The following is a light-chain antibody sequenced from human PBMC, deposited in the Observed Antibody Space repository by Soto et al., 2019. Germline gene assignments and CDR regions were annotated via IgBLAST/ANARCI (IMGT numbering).Light chain of an antibody. CDR2: SNN. CDR1: SSNIGSNT. Sequence: QVVVTQPPSASGTPGQRVTISCSGSSSNIGSNTVNWYQQLPGTAPKLLIYSNNQRPSGVPDRFSGSKSGTSASLAISGLQSEDEADYYCAAWDDSLNGVVFGGGTKVTVL. CDR3: AAWDDSLNGVV. V-gene: IGLV1-44*01. J-gene: IGLJ3*02.